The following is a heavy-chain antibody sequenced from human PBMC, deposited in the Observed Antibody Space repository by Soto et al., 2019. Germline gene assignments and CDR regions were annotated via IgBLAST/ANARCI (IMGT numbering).Heavy chain of an antibody. D-gene: IGHD6-6*01. Sequence: GESLKISCAASGFTFSNAWMSWVRQAPGKGLEWVGRIKSKTDGGTTDYAAPVKGRFTISRDDSKNTLYLQMNSLKTEDTAVYYCTTDQSSSPGYAFYIWGQGTMVTVSS. CDR1: GFTFSNAW. J-gene: IGHJ3*02. CDR2: IKSKTDGGTT. V-gene: IGHV3-15*01. CDR3: TTDQSSSPGYAFYI.